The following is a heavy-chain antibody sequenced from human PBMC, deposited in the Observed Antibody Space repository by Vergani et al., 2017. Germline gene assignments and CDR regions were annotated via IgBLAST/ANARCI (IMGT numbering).Heavy chain of an antibody. CDR2: TYYRSKWYN. V-gene: IGHV6-1*01. D-gene: IGHD5-12*01. J-gene: IGHJ5*02. CDR3: ARAVDADSGYDLGFDP. CDR1: GDSVSSNSAA. Sequence: QVQLQQSGPGLVKPSQTLSLTCAISGDSVSSNSAAWNWIRQSPSRGLEWLGRTYYRSKWYNDYAVSVKSRITINPDTSKHRFSLQVNSVTPEDTSVYYCARAVDADSGYDLGFDPWGQGTLVTVSS.